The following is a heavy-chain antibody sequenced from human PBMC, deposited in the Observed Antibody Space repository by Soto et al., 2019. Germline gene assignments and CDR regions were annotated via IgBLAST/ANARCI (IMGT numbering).Heavy chain of an antibody. Sequence: ASVKVSCKASGGTFSSYAISWVRQAPGQGLECMGGIIPIFGTAHYAQKFQGRVTITADKSTSTAYMELSSLRSEDTAVYYCAREGTSDDSSGKGGYYYYGMDVWGQGTTVTVSS. D-gene: IGHD3-22*01. CDR1: GGTFSSYA. J-gene: IGHJ6*02. CDR3: AREGTSDDSSGKGGYYYYGMDV. V-gene: IGHV1-69*06. CDR2: IIPIFGTA.